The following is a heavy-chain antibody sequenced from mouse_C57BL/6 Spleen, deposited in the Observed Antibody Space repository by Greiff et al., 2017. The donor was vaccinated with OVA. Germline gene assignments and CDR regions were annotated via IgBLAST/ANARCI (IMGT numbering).Heavy chain of an antibody. D-gene: IGHD1-1*01. Sequence: VQLQQSGPELVRPGASVTLSCKASGYTFTDYEMNWVKQTPVQSLEWIGEIDPGTGGTAYNQKFKGKAILTVDKSSSTAYMELRSLTSEDSAVYYCTSDYYGSSYPFGYWGQGTTLTVSS. CDR3: TSDYYGSSYPFGY. V-gene: IGHV1-15*01. J-gene: IGHJ2*01. CDR1: GYTFTDYE. CDR2: IDPGTGGT.